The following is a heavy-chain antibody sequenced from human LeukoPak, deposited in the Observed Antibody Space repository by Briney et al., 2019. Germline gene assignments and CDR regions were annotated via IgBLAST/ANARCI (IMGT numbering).Heavy chain of an antibody. CDR1: GFTFSTYG. CDR2: LNTDGSTT. V-gene: IGHV3-74*01. D-gene: IGHD2-21*01. J-gene: IGHJ2*01. Sequence: GGSLRLSCAASGFTFSTYGMHGVRQAPGKGLVWVSRLNTDGSTTDYADSVKGRFSISRDNAKNTLYLQMNSLRVEDTAVYYCARDQVLWWKPVGNFDLWGRGTLVTVSS. CDR3: ARDQVLWWKPVGNFDL.